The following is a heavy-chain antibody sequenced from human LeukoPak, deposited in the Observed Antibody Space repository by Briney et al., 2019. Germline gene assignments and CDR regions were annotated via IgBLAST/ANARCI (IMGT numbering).Heavy chain of an antibody. J-gene: IGHJ1*01. CDR1: GFTFSNYA. CDR3: ARDPNGDYIGAFDFQR. CDR2: IRGSGRHT. V-gene: IGHV3-23*01. Sequence: GGSLRLSCVASGFTFSNYAMTWVRQTQERRLEWVSAIRGSGRHTFYADSVKGRFTISRDNFKNTLYLRMNSLRADDSAVYYCARDPNGDYIGAFDFQRWGLGTLVTVSS. D-gene: IGHD4-17*01.